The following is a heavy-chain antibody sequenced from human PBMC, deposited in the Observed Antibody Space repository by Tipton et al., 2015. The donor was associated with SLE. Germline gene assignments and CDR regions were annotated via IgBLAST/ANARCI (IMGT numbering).Heavy chain of an antibody. Sequence: TLSLTCNVSGGSISRYYWNWIRQTPGMGLEWIGYVYDSGSTKYNPSLKSRVTMSIDTSKNHFSLKLSSVTAADTAVYYCARRHYSGPFDSWGQGTLVTVSS. CDR2: VYDSGST. D-gene: IGHD5-12*01. CDR3: ARRHYSGPFDS. J-gene: IGHJ4*02. V-gene: IGHV4-59*08. CDR1: GGSISRYY.